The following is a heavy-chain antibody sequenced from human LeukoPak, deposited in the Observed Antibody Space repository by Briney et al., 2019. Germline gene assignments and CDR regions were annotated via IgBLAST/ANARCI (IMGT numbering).Heavy chain of an antibody. J-gene: IGHJ4*02. CDR1: GGSISSYY. V-gene: IGHV4-59*01. CDR2: IYYSGST. CDR3: ARASSWGQNFDY. Sequence: SETLSLTCTVSGGSISSYYWSWIRQPPGEGLEWIGDIYYSGSTNYNPSLKSRVTISVDTSKHQSSLKLSSVTAADTAVYYCARASSWGQNFDYWGQGTLVTVSS. D-gene: IGHD6-6*01.